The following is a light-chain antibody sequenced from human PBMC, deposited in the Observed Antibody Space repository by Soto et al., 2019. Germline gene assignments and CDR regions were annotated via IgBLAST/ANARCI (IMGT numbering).Light chain of an antibody. V-gene: IGKV3-20*01. J-gene: IGKJ5*01. CDR3: QQYNNWPPIT. Sequence: IVFTQSPGTLSLSPGDGATLSCRASHSVSSSYLAWYQQKPGQAPRLLIYGASSRAPGIPDRFSGSGSGTDFTLTISRLEPEDFAVYYCQQYNNWPPITFGQGTRLEI. CDR1: HSVSSSY. CDR2: GAS.